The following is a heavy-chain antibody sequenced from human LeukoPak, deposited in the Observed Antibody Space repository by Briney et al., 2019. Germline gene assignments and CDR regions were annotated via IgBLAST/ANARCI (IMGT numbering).Heavy chain of an antibody. J-gene: IGHJ4*02. CDR3: AIAYESGSFYRAFAH. V-gene: IGHV3-43*02. CDR1: GLNVAAYA. Sequence: GGSLRLSCAASGLNVAAYAMYWVRQPPGKSLEWVSLISGDSDNKYSAASVKGRFAISRDNSKNSLYLQMNSLTTEDTALYYCAIAYESGSFYRAFAHWGQGALVTVSS. D-gene: IGHD3-10*01. CDR2: ISGDSDNK.